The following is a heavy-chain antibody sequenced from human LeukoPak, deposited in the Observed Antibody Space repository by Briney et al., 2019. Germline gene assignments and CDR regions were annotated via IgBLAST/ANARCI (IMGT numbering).Heavy chain of an antibody. CDR3: ARSRAFNSGAFDP. CDR1: GDSISSSHYY. CDR2: IYNGVNT. V-gene: IGHV4-61*05. Sequence: KPSETLSLTCTVSGDSISSSHYYWGWIRQSPGKGVEWIAHIYNGVNTNYNPSLKSRVTISVDTSKNQFSLRLNSVTAADTAVYYCARSRAFNSGAFDPWGQGSLVTVSS. J-gene: IGHJ5*02. D-gene: IGHD1-26*01.